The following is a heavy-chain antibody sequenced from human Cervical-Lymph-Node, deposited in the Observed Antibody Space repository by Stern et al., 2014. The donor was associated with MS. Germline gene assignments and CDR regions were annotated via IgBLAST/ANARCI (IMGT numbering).Heavy chain of an antibody. V-gene: IGHV1-46*03. J-gene: IGHJ6*02. CDR2: INPSDRST. CDR1: GYTFISYY. CDR3: ASDTAMVTLADFYGMDI. Sequence: QVQLVQSGAEVKKPGASVKVSCQASGYTFISYYVNWVRQAPGQGLEWMGVINPSDRSTTCAHNFQGRISLTSDTSATTLYMELSSLTSEDTAVYFCASDTAMVTLADFYGMDIWGRGTTVTVFS. D-gene: IGHD5-18*01.